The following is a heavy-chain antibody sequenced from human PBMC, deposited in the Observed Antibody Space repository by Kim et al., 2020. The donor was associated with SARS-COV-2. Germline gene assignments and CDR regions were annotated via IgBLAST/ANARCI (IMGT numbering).Heavy chain of an antibody. V-gene: IGHV4-34*01. CDR3: AGGVPATPGDLDD. D-gene: IGHD2-2*01. Sequence: YAPPLKRRVTMSGDTSKNRISLKLSCVTAADTAVYYCAGGVPATPGDLDDWGQGTLVTVSS. J-gene: IGHJ4*01.